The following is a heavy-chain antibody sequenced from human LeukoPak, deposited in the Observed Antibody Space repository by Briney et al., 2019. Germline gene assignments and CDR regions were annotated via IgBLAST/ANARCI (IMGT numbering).Heavy chain of an antibody. CDR3: ARGRYCSGGSCRQNDY. J-gene: IGHJ4*02. V-gene: IGHV4-34*01. D-gene: IGHD2-15*01. CDR1: GGSFSGYY. Sequence: SETLSLTCAVYGGSFSGYYWSWIRQPPGKGLEWIGEINHSGSTNYNPSLKSRVTISVDTSKNQFSLKLSSVTAADTAVYYCARGRYCSGGSCRQNDYWGREPWSPSPQ. CDR2: INHSGST.